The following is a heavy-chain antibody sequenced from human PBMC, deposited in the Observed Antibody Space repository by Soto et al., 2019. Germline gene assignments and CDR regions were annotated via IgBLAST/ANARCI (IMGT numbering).Heavy chain of an antibody. CDR1: GVTFSNYA. V-gene: IGHV3-23*01. J-gene: IGHJ5*02. CDR3: AKCGASNTGIATGFDP. Sequence: EVQLWESGGGSVQPGGSLRLSCAGSGVTFSNYAMAWVRQAPGQGLEYVSSITGTGVSTYYAHSVKGRFTSARDKSKSKLYVQMNSLTAEYPGIDYCAKCGASNTGIATGFDPWGQGTLVTVSS. D-gene: IGHD2-15*01. CDR2: ITGTGVST.